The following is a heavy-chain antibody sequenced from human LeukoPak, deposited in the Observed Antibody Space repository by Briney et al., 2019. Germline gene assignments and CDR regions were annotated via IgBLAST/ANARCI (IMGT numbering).Heavy chain of an antibody. CDR1: GYTFTGYY. CDR2: INPNSGGT. D-gene: IGHD2-15*01. Sequence: GASVKVSCKASGYTFTGYYMHWVRQAPGQGLEWMGRINPNSGGTNYAQKLQGRVTMTRDTSISTAYMELSRLRSDDTAVYYCARLGYCSGGSCYEHHYYYYMDVWGKGTTVTVSS. V-gene: IGHV1-2*06. J-gene: IGHJ6*03. CDR3: ARLGYCSGGSCYEHHYYYYMDV.